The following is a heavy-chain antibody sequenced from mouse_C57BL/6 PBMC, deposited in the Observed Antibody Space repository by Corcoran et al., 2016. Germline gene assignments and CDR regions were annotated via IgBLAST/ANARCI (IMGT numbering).Heavy chain of an antibody. D-gene: IGHD2-4*01. V-gene: IGHV9-3*01. J-gene: IGHJ2*01. Sequence: QIQLVQSGPELKKPGETVKISCKASGYTFTTYGMSWVKQAPGKGLKWMGWINTYSGVPTYADDFKGRFAFSLETSASTAYLQINNLKNEETATYFRARSYYDYDKMDYWGQGTTLTVSS. CDR3: ARSYYDYDKMDY. CDR1: GYTFTTYG. CDR2: INTYSGVP.